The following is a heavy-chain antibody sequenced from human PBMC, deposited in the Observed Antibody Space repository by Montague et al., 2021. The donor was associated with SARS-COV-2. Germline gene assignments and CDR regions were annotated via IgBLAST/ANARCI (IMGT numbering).Heavy chain of an antibody. CDR2: IYWDDDK. D-gene: IGHD4-17*01. CDR3: VHSYADYLFDY. CDR1: GFSLRTSGVG. J-gene: IGHJ4*02. Sequence: PALVKPTQTLTLTCSFSGFSLRTSGVGVGWIRQPPGKALEWLAVIYWDDDKRYSPSPKSRLTITKDTSKNQVVLTMTNMDPVDTATYYCVHSYADYLFDYWGQGTLVSVS. V-gene: IGHV2-5*02.